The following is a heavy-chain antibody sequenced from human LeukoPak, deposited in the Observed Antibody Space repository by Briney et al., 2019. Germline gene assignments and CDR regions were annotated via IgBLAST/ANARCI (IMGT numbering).Heavy chain of an antibody. CDR2: ISSSGRTI. J-gene: IGHJ4*02. D-gene: IGHD2-2*01. CDR1: RFTFSSYE. V-gene: IGHV3-48*03. CDR3: ARDPGYCSSTSCYATPHY. Sequence: GGSLRLSCAASRFTFSSYEMNWVRQAPGKGLEWVSHISSSGRTIYYADSVKGRLTISRDNGKNSVYLQMNSLRAEDTAVYYCARDPGYCSSTSCYATPHYWGQGTLVTVSS.